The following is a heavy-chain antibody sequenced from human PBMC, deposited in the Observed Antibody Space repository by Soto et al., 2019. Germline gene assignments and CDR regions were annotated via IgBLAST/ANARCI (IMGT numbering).Heavy chain of an antibody. CDR3: ARDLYVVWSGYSSGYFDF. Sequence: EVQLVESGGGLVQPGGSLRLSCAASGFTFSSYSMNWVRQAPGKGLEWVSSISSSSSNIYYADSVKGRFTISRDNAKNSLYLQMNSLRAEDTAVYYCARDLYVVWSGYSSGYFDFWGQGTLVTVSS. CDR1: GFTFSSYS. V-gene: IGHV3-21*01. D-gene: IGHD3-3*01. J-gene: IGHJ4*03. CDR2: ISSSSSNI.